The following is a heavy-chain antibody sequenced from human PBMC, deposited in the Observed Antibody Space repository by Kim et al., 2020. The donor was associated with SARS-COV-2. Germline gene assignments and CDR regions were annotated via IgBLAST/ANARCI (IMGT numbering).Heavy chain of an antibody. CDR1: GYSFTSYW. J-gene: IGHJ6*03. V-gene: IGHV5-51*01. D-gene: IGHD6-13*01. CDR2: IYPGDSDT. CDR3: ARRSFDSSSWYPYYSYMDV. Sequence: GESLKISCKGSGYSFTSYWIGWVRQMPGKGLEWMGIIYPGDSDTRYSPSFQGQVTISADKSISTAYLQWSSLKASDTAMYYCARRSFDSSSWYPYYSYMDVGGKRTTVTVSS.